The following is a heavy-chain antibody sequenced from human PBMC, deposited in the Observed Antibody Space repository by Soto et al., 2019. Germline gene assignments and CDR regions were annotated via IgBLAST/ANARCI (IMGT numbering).Heavy chain of an antibody. CDR2: TYYRSKWYN. V-gene: IGHV6-1*01. J-gene: IGHJ3*02. CDR3: AREEAPPIQSNYDAFDI. Sequence: KQSQTLSLTCAISGDSVSTNSAAWIWIRQSPSRGLEWLGRTYYRSKWYNDYAVSLKSRITINPDTSRNQFSLQLKSVTPEDTAVYYCAREEAPPIQSNYDAFDIWGQGTMVTVSS. CDR1: GDSVSTNSAA.